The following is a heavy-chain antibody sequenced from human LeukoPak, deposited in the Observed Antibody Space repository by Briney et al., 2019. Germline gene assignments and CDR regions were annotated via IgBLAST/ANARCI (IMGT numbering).Heavy chain of an antibody. D-gene: IGHD5-12*01. CDR1: RFYFSTYD. Sequence: PGGSLRLSRTASRFYFSTYDMNWVRQVPGKGLEWVSYIDSSASTTYYAGSVQGRFTISRDNAKNSLYLEMRSLRVEDTAFYYCASAHGGSGYDRPFDYWGQGTLVTVSS. V-gene: IGHV3-48*03. J-gene: IGHJ4*02. CDR2: IDSSASTT. CDR3: ASAHGGSGYDRPFDY.